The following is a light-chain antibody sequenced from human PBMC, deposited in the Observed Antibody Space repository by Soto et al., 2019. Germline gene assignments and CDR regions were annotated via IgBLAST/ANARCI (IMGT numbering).Light chain of an antibody. V-gene: IGKV1-5*03. Sequence: DIQMTQSPSTLSASIGDRVTITCRASQSIDTSLAWYQQKPGKAPKLLIYKASSLQSGVPSRFSGSGSGTEFTLTISSLQPDDFATYSCQHYNAYSRTFGHGTKVEVK. J-gene: IGKJ1*01. CDR3: QHYNAYSRT. CDR2: KAS. CDR1: QSIDTS.